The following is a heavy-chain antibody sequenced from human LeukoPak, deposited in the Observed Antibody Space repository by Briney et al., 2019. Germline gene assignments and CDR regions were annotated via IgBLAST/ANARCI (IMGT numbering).Heavy chain of an antibody. CDR2: IRNDGSNR. D-gene: IGHD3-10*01. J-gene: IGHJ4*02. CDR3: AKDAALFHYNSPTTAVDF. Sequence: VGSLRLSCAASAFTFGSCGMHWVRQAPGKGLEWVTFIRNDGSNRYYVDSVKGRFTISRDNSKNTVYLQMNSLRVEDTAVYYCAKDAALFHYNSPTTAVDFCGQGTLVTVSS. V-gene: IGHV3-30*02. CDR1: AFTFGSCG.